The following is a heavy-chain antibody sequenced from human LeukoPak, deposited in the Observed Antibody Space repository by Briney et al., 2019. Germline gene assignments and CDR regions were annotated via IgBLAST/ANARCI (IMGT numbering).Heavy chain of an antibody. CDR3: ARHPGYWNDVRYWFDP. CDR2: IYYSGST. CDR1: GGSISSSSYY. V-gene: IGHV4-39*01. J-gene: IGHJ5*02. D-gene: IGHD1-1*01. Sequence: PSETLSLTCTVSGGSISSSSYYWGWIRQPPGMGLEWIGSIYYSGSTYYNPSLKSRVTISVDTSKNQFSLKLSSVTAADTAVYYCARHPGYWNDVRYWFDPWGQGTLVTVSS.